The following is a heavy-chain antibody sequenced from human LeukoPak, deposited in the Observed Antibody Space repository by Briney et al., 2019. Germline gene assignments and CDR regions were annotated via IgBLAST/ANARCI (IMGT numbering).Heavy chain of an antibody. Sequence: GASVKFSCKASGGTFSSYAISWVRQAPGQGLEWMGGIIPIVGAANYAQKFQGRVTITADESTSTAYMELSSLRSEDTAVYYCARGVGLIVDSFDYWGQGTLVTVSS. J-gene: IGHJ4*02. D-gene: IGHD2-15*01. CDR3: ARGVGLIVDSFDY. V-gene: IGHV1-69*13. CDR1: GGTFSSYA. CDR2: IIPIVGAA.